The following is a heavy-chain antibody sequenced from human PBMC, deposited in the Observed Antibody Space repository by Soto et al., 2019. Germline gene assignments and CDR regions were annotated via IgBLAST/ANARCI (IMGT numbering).Heavy chain of an antibody. Sequence: GASVKVSCKASGYTFTSYAMHWVRQAPGQRLEWRGWINAGNGNTEYSQKFQGGVTITRDTSASTAYMELSSLRSEDTAVYYCARVRIPLIAVAGTGLGYWGQGTLVTVSS. CDR3: ARVRIPLIAVAGTGLGY. CDR2: INAGNGNT. CDR1: GYTFTSYA. V-gene: IGHV1-3*01. D-gene: IGHD6-19*01. J-gene: IGHJ4*02.